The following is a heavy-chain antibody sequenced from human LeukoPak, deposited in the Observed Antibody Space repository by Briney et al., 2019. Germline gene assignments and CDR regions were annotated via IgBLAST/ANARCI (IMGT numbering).Heavy chain of an antibody. J-gene: IGHJ3*02. D-gene: IGHD3-22*01. CDR2: LNPKSGGT. CDR1: GNTFTGDK. CDR3: ARGVIVAFDI. Sequence: ASVKVSCKASGNTFTGDKMHWVRKAPGQGLEWMGWLNPKSGGTTYAQKFQGRVTMTWDTSINTAYMELSSLRSDDRAVYYCARGVIVAFDIWGQGTMVTVSS. V-gene: IGHV1-2*02.